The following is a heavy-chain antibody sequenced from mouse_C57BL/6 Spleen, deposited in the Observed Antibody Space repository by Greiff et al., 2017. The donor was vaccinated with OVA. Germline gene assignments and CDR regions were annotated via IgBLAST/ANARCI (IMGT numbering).Heavy chain of an antibody. V-gene: IGHV1-76*01. CDR1: GYTFTDYY. CDR3: ARGGYGSSRGFAY. J-gene: IGHJ3*01. D-gene: IGHD1-1*01. CDR2: IYPGSGNT. Sequence: QVQLKESGAELVRPGASVKLSCKASGYTFTDYYINWVKQRPGQGLEWIARIYPGSGNTYYNEKFKGKATLTAEKSSSTAYMQLSSLTSEDSAVYFCARGGYGSSRGFAYWGQGTLVTVSA.